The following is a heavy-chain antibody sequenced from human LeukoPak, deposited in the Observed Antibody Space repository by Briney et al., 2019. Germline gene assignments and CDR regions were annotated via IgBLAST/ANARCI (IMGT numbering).Heavy chain of an antibody. V-gene: IGHV3-74*01. CDR1: GFTFSSYW. D-gene: IGHD3-3*01. CDR3: ARVTIFGVVATFDY. Sequence: GGSLRLSCAASGFTFSSYWMHWVRQAPGKGLVWASRINSDGRSTSYADSVKGRFTISRDSAKNTLYLQMSSLRAEDTAVYYCARVTIFGVVATFDYWGQGTLVTVSS. CDR2: INSDGRST. J-gene: IGHJ4*02.